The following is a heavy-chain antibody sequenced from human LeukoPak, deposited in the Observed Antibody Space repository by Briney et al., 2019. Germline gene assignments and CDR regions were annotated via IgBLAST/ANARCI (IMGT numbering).Heavy chain of an antibody. D-gene: IGHD4-17*01. J-gene: IGHJ4*02. CDR3: AKEAHYALADKYFDY. CDR1: GFTFSSYG. CDR2: IRYDGSNK. V-gene: IGHV3-30*02. Sequence: QPGGSLRLSCAASGFTFSSYGMHWVRQAPGKGLEWVAFIRYDGSNKYYADSVKGRFTISRDNSKNTLYLQMNSLRAEDTAVYYCAKEAHYALADKYFDYWGQGTLVTVSS.